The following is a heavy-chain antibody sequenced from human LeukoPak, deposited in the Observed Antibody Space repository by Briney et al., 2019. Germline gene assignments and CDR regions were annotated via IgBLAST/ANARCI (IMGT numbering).Heavy chain of an antibody. CDR2: ISAYNGNT. Sequence: ASVKVPCKASGYTFTSYYMHWVRQAPGQGLEWMGWISAYNGNTNYAQKLQGRVTMTTDTSTSTAYMELRSLRSDDTAVYYCARDGGYCSGGSCYLGYYYYYMDVWGKGTTVTVSS. V-gene: IGHV1-18*04. J-gene: IGHJ6*03. CDR1: GYTFTSYY. CDR3: ARDGGYCSGGSCYLGYYYYYMDV. D-gene: IGHD2-15*01.